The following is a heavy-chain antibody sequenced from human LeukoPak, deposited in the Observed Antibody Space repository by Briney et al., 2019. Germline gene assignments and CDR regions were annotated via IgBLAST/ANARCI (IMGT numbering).Heavy chain of an antibody. CDR3: ARGLWVDYDILTGCFDY. D-gene: IGHD3-9*01. Sequence: ASVKVSCKASGYTFTGYYMHWVRQAPGQGLEWMGWINPNSGGTNYAQKFQGRVTMTRDTSISTAYMELSRLRSDDTAVYYCARGLWVDYDILTGCFDYWGQGTLVTVSS. V-gene: IGHV1-2*02. CDR1: GYTFTGYY. CDR2: INPNSGGT. J-gene: IGHJ4*02.